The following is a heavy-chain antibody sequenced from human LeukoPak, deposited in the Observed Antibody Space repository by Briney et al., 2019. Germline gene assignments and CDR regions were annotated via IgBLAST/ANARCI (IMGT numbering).Heavy chain of an antibody. Sequence: GGSLRLSCAASGFTFSSYWMSWVRHAPGKGLEWVANIKQDGSEKYYVDSVKGRFTIYRDNAKNSLYLQMNSLRAEDTAVYYCAREGVIAAAGTERYYYYYGMDVWGQGTTVTVSS. J-gene: IGHJ6*02. CDR1: GFTFSSYW. CDR3: AREGVIAAAGTERYYYYYGMDV. CDR2: IKQDGSEK. V-gene: IGHV3-7*01. D-gene: IGHD6-13*01.